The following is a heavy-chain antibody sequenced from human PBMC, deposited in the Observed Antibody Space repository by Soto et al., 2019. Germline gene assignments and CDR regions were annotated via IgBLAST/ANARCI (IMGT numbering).Heavy chain of an antibody. D-gene: IGHD1-26*01. CDR1: GYTFTSYG. V-gene: IGHV1-18*04. CDR2: ISAYNGNT. CDR3: ARDLNGRWELLY. J-gene: IGHJ4*02. Sequence: ASVKVSGKASGYTFTSYGISWVRQAPGQGLEWMGWISAYNGNTNYAQKLQGRVTMTTDTSTSTAYMELRSLRSDDTAVYYCARDLNGRWELLYWGQGTLVTVSS.